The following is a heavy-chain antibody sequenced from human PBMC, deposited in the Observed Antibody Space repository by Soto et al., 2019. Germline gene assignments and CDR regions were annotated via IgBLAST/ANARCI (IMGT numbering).Heavy chain of an antibody. D-gene: IGHD5-18*01. Sequence: PSETLSLTCTVSGGSIRSGGYYWSWIRQHARKGVEWIGYIYHSGSTYYNPYLKSRVTISVDTSKNQFSLKLSSVTAADPAVYYCARGNADTAMVSFKQGFDYWGQGTLVTISS. J-gene: IGHJ4*02. CDR1: GGSIRSGGYY. CDR3: ARGNADTAMVSFKQGFDY. CDR2: IYHSGST. V-gene: IGHV4-31*03.